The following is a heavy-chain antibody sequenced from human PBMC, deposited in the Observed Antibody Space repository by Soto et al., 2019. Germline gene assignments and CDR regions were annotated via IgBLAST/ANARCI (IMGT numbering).Heavy chain of an antibody. V-gene: IGHV3-30*18. Sequence: PGGSLRLSCAASGFTFSNYGMHWVRQAPGKGLEWVTFISYDGRKIYYADSVKGRFTISRDNSKNTLYLQMNSLRGEDTAVFHCAEAGGAGYYYGMDVWGQGTTVTVSS. CDR3: AEAGGAGYYYGMDV. CDR2: ISYDGRKI. CDR1: GFTFSNYG. J-gene: IGHJ6*02. D-gene: IGHD3-10*01.